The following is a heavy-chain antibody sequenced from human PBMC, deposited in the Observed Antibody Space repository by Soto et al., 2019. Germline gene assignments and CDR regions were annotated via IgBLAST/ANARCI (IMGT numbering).Heavy chain of an antibody. CDR1: GFTFSSYW. CDR2: IKSDGSTT. V-gene: IGHV3-74*01. CDR3: ARDHDTTGNWFDP. J-gene: IGHJ5*02. Sequence: PGWSLRLSCAASGFTFSSYWMHWVRQAPGKGLVWVSRIKSDGSTTTYADSVRGRFTISRDNAKNTLYLQMNSLRAEDTAVYYCARDHDTTGNWFDPRGQGTLVTVSS.